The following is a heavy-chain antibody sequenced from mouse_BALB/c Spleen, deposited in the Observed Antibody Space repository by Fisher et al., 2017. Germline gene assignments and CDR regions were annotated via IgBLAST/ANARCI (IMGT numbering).Heavy chain of an antibody. J-gene: IGHJ4*01. Sequence: KFKGKATLTVDKSSSTAYMELRSLTSEDSAVYYCARWGNREYYYAMDYWGQGTSVTVSS. D-gene: IGHD3-1*01. V-gene: IGHV1-26*01. CDR3: ARWGNREYYYAMDY.